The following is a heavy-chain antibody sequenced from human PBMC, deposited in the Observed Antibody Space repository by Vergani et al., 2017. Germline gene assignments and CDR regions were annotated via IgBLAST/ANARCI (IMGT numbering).Heavy chain of an antibody. CDR2: FDPEDGET. J-gene: IGHJ4*02. CDR1: GYTFTSYG. CDR3: AANLQGIAVAGRGVDY. V-gene: IGHV1-24*01. D-gene: IGHD6-19*01. Sequence: QVQLVQSGAEVKKPGASVKVSCKASGYTFTSYGISWVRQAPGQGLEWMGGFDPEDGETIYAQKFQGRVTMTEDTSTDTAYMELSSLRSEDTAVYYCAANLQGIAVAGRGVDYWGQGTLVTVSS.